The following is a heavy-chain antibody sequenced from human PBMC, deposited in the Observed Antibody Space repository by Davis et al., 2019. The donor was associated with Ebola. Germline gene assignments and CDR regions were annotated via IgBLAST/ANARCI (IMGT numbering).Heavy chain of an antibody. CDR1: NASVSSSPYH. CDR3: AAEIAAAHHY. J-gene: IGHJ4*02. Sequence: MPSETLSLTCTVSNASVSSSPYHWGWIRQHPGKGLEWIEYIYYSGSTYYNPSLKSRVIMSVDKSKNQFSLKLGSVTAADTAVYYCAAEIAAAHHYWGQGTLVTVSS. CDR2: IYYSGST. D-gene: IGHD6-13*01. V-gene: IGHV4-39*01.